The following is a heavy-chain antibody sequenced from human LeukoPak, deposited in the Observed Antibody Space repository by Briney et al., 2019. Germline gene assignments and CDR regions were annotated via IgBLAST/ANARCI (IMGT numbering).Heavy chain of an antibody. V-gene: IGHV5-51*01. CDR2: VYPGDSDI. CDR1: GYSFTSYW. D-gene: IGHD6-6*01. Sequence: GESLKISCKGSGYSFTSYWIAWVRQMPGKGLEWMGIVYPGDSDIRYSPSFQGQVTISADKSISTAYLQWSSLKASDTAMYYCARQYSSSDYDYWGQGTLVTVSS. J-gene: IGHJ4*02. CDR3: ARQYSSSDYDY.